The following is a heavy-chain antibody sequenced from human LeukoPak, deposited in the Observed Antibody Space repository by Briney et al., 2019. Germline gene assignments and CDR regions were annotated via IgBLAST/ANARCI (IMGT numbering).Heavy chain of an antibody. CDR1: GFTSSSYS. Sequence: GGSLRLSCAASGFTSSSYSMNWVRQAPGKGLEWVSSISSSSSYIYYADSVKGRFTISRDNAKNSLYLQMNSLRAEDTAVYYCARGVLTGDPDYWGQGTLVTVSS. CDR2: ISSSSSYI. CDR3: ARGVLTGDPDY. V-gene: IGHV3-21*01. J-gene: IGHJ4*02. D-gene: IGHD7-27*01.